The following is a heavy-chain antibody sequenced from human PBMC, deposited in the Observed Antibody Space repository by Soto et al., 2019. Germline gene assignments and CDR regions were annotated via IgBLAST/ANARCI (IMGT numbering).Heavy chain of an antibody. D-gene: IGHD3-10*01. CDR3: ARGIDASRGYYFDY. CDR2: IIPLFGAA. V-gene: IGHV1-69*01. Sequence: QVQLVQSGAEVKKPGSSVKVSCKASGGTFDNYVIGWVRQAPGQGLEWMGGIIPLFGAANSAEKFQDRVTITADESTSIALMEMSSLRSEDTAVYYCARGIDASRGYYFDYWGQGTLVTVSS. CDR1: GGTFDNYV. J-gene: IGHJ4*02.